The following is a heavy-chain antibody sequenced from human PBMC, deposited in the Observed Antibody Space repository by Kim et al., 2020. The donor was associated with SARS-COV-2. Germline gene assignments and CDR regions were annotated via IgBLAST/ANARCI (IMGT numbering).Heavy chain of an antibody. Sequence: TSYAQPFPGRLTMTANTSIDTVFMELTGLTSDDTAVYYCAREMDTVVAFDNWGQGTLVTVSS. CDR3: AREMDTVVAFDN. D-gene: IGHD2-15*01. CDR2: T. J-gene: IGHJ4*02. V-gene: IGHV1-2*02.